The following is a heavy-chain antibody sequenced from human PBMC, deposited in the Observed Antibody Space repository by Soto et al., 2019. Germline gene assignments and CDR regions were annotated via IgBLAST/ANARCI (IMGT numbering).Heavy chain of an antibody. D-gene: IGHD3-3*01. CDR2: MYYSGGT. J-gene: IGHJ1*01. CDR1: GGSISISSYY. V-gene: IGHV4-39*01. CDR3: ARLDRFLEYFNH. Sequence: QLQLQESGPGLVKPSETLSLTCSVSGGSISISSYYWGWVRQPPGKGLECIASMYYSGGTYYNPSLKSRATISVDKSKNQFSLKLTSATAADTAVYYCARLDRFLEYFNHWGQGTLVTVSS.